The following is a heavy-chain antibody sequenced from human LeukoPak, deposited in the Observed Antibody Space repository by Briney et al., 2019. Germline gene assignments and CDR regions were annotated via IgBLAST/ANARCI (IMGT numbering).Heavy chain of an antibody. Sequence: PGGSLRLSCAASGFTFSSYGMHWVRQAPGKGLEWVAVIWYDGSNKYYADSVKGRFTISRDNSKNTLYLQMNSLRAEDTAVYYCARDLRITMIVVGAPQEGYYMDVWGKGTTVTVSS. CDR1: GFTFSSYG. J-gene: IGHJ6*03. CDR2: IWYDGSNK. CDR3: ARDLRITMIVVGAPQEGYYMDV. D-gene: IGHD3-22*01. V-gene: IGHV3-33*01.